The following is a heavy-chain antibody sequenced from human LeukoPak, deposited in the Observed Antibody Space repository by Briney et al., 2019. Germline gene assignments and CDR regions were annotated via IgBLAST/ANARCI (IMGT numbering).Heavy chain of an antibody. CDR3: ARAWGYYDSSGYYRPFDY. CDR2: INPNSDGT. Sequence: ASVKVSCKASGYTFTGYYMHWVRQAPGQGLEWMGWINPNSDGTNYAQKFQGRVTMTRDTSISTAYMELSRLRSDDTAVYYCARAWGYYDSSGYYRPFDYWGQGTLVTVSS. V-gene: IGHV1-2*02. J-gene: IGHJ4*02. D-gene: IGHD3-22*01. CDR1: GYTFTGYY.